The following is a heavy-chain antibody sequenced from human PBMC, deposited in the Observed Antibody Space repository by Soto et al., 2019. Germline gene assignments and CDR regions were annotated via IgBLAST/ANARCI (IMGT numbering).Heavy chain of an antibody. CDR3: ARLGERGGIYYGMDV. CDR2: IIPILGIA. V-gene: IGHV1-69*02. CDR1: GGTFSSYT. Sequence: QVQLVQSGAEVKKPGSSVKVSCKASGGTFSSYTISWVRQAPGQGLEWMGRIIPILGIANYAQKFQGRVTITADKSTSTAYMELSSLRSEDTAVYYCARLGERGGIYYGMDVWGQGTTVTVSS. D-gene: IGHD3-10*01. J-gene: IGHJ6*02.